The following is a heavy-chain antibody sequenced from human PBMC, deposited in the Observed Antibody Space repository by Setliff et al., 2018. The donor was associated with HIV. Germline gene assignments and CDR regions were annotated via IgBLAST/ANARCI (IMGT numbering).Heavy chain of an antibody. CDR3: ARDFEASYCGGDCYSGWFDS. CDR2: IHYRGST. D-gene: IGHD2-21*01. CDR1: GGTIRSHY. J-gene: IGHJ5*01. V-gene: IGHV4-59*11. Sequence: SETLSLTCTVSGGTIRSHYWNWIRQSPGKGLEWIGYIHYRGSTNYNPSLKSRVIISVDMSKNQFSLKLTSVTAADTAVYYCARDFEASYCGGDCYSGWFDSWGQGILVTVSS.